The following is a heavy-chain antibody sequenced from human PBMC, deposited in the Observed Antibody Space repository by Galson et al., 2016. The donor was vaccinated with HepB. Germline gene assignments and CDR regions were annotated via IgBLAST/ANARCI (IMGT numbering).Heavy chain of an antibody. CDR1: GGSISSGGYY. V-gene: IGHV4-31*03. CDR2: IFHSGTT. J-gene: IGHJ1*01. D-gene: IGHD2-21*02. CDR3: ARAAGCGGDCFQR. Sequence: TLSLTCTVSGGSISSGGYYWSWIRQHPGKGLEWLGYIFHSGTTYYNPSLKSRVIISIDTSKNQFSLTLSSVTAADTAVYYCARAAGCGGDCFQRWGQGALVTDSS.